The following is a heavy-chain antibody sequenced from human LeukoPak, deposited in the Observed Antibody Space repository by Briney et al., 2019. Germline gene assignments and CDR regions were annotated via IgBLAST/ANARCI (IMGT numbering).Heavy chain of an antibody. V-gene: IGHV4-38-2*02. CDR1: GYSISSGYQ. CDR2: IYHRGRA. CDR3: ARDPRWLTPDCTSTSCYENYFDP. D-gene: IGHD2-2*01. Sequence: SETLSPTCAVSGYSISSGYQWVWIRQSPGKGLEWIGSIYHRGRAHYNPSLKSRATISVETSKNQFSLKMYSVTAADTAVYYCARDPRWLTPDCTSTSCYENYFDPWGQGTRVTVSS. J-gene: IGHJ5*02.